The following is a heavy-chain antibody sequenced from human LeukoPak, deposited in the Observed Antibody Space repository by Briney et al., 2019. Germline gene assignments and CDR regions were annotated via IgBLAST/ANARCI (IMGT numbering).Heavy chain of an antibody. CDR3: ARQGAYYDLSVGNWFDP. CDR1: GYSFTSYW. D-gene: IGHD3-3*01. CDR2: IYPGDSDT. Sequence: GESLKISCKGSGYSFTSYWIGWVRQMPGKGLEWMGIIYPGDSDTRYSPSFQGQVTISADKPISTAYLQWSSLKASDTAMYYCARQGAYYDLSVGNWFDPWGQGTLVTVSS. J-gene: IGHJ5*02. V-gene: IGHV5-51*01.